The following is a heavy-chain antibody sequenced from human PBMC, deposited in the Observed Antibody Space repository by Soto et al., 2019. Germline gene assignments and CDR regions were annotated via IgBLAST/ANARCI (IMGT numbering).Heavy chain of an antibody. Sequence: ESGGGLVKPGGSLRLSCAASGFTFSSYSMNWVRQAPGKGLEWVSSISSSSSYIYYADSVKGRFTISRDNAKNSLYLQMNSLRAEDTAVYYCARYQGGAAAAGTSGFDYWGQGTLVTVSS. CDR3: ARYQGGAAAAGTSGFDY. D-gene: IGHD6-13*01. CDR1: GFTFSSYS. V-gene: IGHV3-21*01. CDR2: ISSSSSYI. J-gene: IGHJ4*02.